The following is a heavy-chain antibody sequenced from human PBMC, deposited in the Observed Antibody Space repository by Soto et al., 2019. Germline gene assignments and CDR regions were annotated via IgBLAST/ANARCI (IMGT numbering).Heavy chain of an antibody. D-gene: IGHD1-26*01. J-gene: IGHJ4*02. Sequence: QVQLVQSGAEVKKPGSSVKVSCKASGGTFSSYAISWVRQAPGQGLEWMGGIIPIFGTANYAQKLQGRVTSTGDEPTGPAYMGLGSPEFGDPAVYYLAGGGGGKLLHFDYWGQGTLVTVSS. CDR3: AGGGGGKLLHFDY. CDR2: IIPIFGTA. V-gene: IGHV1-69*01. CDR1: GGTFSSYA.